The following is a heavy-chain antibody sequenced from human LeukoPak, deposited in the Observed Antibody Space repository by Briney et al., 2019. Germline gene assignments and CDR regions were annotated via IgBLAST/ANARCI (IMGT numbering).Heavy chain of an antibody. CDR3: ASRRRVVGATRAFDI. V-gene: IGHV4-39*07. D-gene: IGHD1-26*01. Sequence: PSETLSLTCTVSGGSISSGDYYWGWIRQPPGKGLAWIGSIYHSGSTYYNPSLKSRVTISVDTSKNQFSLKLSSVTAADTAVYYCASRRRVVGATRAFDIWGQGTMVTVSS. J-gene: IGHJ3*02. CDR1: GGSISSGDYY. CDR2: IYHSGST.